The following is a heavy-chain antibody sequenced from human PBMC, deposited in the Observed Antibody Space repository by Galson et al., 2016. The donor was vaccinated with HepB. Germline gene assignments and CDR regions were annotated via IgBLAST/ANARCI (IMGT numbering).Heavy chain of an antibody. V-gene: IGHV4-4*07. Sequence: SETLSLTCTVSGGSINDYFWSWIRQPAGEGLEWIGRIYTGGDTNYSPSVKSRVTISVDPSKNQFSLKLNSVTAADTAVYYCVTETWTHSSTRRGDDYWGQGTLVTVSS. J-gene: IGHJ4*02. D-gene: IGHD6-6*01. CDR2: IYTGGDT. CDR3: VTETWTHSSTRRGDDY. CDR1: GGSINDYF.